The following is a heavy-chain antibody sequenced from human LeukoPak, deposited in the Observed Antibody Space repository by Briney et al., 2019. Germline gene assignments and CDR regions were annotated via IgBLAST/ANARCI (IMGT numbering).Heavy chain of an antibody. CDR3: AKDVFRLIAARRNYFDY. V-gene: IGHV3-23*01. CDR1: GFTLSSYA. CDR2: ISGSGGSI. D-gene: IGHD6-6*01. Sequence: GSLRLSCAASGFTLSSYAMSWVRQAPGKGLEWVSAISGSGGSIYYADSVKGRFTISRDNSKNTLYLQMNSLRAEDTAVYYCAKDVFRLIAARRNYFDYWGQGTLVTVSS. J-gene: IGHJ4*02.